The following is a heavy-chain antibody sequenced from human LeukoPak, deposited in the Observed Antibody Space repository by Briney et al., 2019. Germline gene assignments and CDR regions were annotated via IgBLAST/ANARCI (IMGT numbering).Heavy chain of an antibody. CDR2: ISGSGGST. V-gene: IGHV3-23*01. J-gene: IGHJ4*02. CDR1: GFTFSSYA. CDR3: AKELIKSNPQTYYYDSRSWDY. Sequence: GGSLRLSCAASGFTFSSYAMSWVRQAPGKGLEWVSAISGSGGSTYYADSVKGRFTISRDNSKNTLYLQMNSLRAEDTAVYYCAKELIKSNPQTYYYDSRSWDYWGQGTLVTVSS. D-gene: IGHD3-22*01.